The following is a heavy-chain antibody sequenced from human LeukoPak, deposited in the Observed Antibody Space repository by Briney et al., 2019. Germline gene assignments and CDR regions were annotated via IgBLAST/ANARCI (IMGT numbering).Heavy chain of an antibody. Sequence: GESLKISCKGSGYSFTSYWIGWVRQLPGKGLEWMGIIYPGDSDTRYSPSFQGQVTISADKSISTAYLQWSSLKASDTAMYYCARAGGDILTGNPNWFDPWGQGTLVTVSS. J-gene: IGHJ5*02. CDR3: ARAGGDILTGNPNWFDP. CDR2: IYPGDSDT. CDR1: GYSFTSYW. D-gene: IGHD3-9*01. V-gene: IGHV5-51*01.